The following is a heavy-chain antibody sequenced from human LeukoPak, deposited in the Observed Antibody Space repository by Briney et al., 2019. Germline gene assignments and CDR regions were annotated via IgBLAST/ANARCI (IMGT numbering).Heavy chain of an antibody. CDR3: ARARPLTHCSSTSCYAGDYFDY. CDR1: GGSFSGYY. D-gene: IGHD2-2*01. CDR2: INHSGST. J-gene: IGHJ4*02. Sequence: PSETLSLTCAVYGGSFSGYYWSWIRQPPGKGLEWIGEINHSGSTNYNPSLKSRVTISVDTSKNQFSLKLSSVTAADTAVYYCARARPLTHCSSTSCYAGDYFDYWGQGTLVTVSS. V-gene: IGHV4-34*01.